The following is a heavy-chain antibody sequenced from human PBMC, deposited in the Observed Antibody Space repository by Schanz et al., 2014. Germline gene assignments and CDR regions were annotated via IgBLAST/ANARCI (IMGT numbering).Heavy chain of an antibody. D-gene: IGHD2-21*01. CDR2: IYYSGST. CDR1: GVSISSSRYC. V-gene: IGHV4-39*01. Sequence: QLQLQESGPGLVKPSETLSLTCTVSGVSISSSRYCWGWIRQPPGKGLEWIGSIYYSGSTYYNPSLKSRIPIPGDASKTLFPRMLGSGPAADTAVYYCARPGAYCGGDCYDYWGQGTLVTVSS. J-gene: IGHJ4*02. CDR3: ARPGAYCGGDCYDY.